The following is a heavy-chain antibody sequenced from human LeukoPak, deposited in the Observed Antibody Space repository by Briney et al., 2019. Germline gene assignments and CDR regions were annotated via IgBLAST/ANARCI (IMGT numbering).Heavy chain of an antibody. CDR2: IYYSGST. V-gene: IGHV4-39*07. Sequence: SETLSLTCTVSGDSISSSSSYWGWIRQPPGEGLEWIGSIYYSGSTYYNTSLKSRVTISVDKSKNQFSLKLNSVTAADTAVYYCARDYCTSTTCPNWFDPWGQGTLVTVSS. CDR1: GDSISSSSSY. CDR3: ARDYCTSTTCPNWFDP. D-gene: IGHD2-2*01. J-gene: IGHJ5*02.